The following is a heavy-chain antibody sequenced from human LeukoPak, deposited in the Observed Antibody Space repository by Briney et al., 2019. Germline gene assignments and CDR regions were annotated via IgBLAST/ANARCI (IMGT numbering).Heavy chain of an antibody. CDR2: IYTSGST. CDR1: GGSISSYY. Sequence: SETLSLTCTVSGGSISSYYWSWIRQPAGKGLEWIGRIYTSGSTNYNPSLKSRVTISVDTSKNQFSLKLSSVTAADTAVYYCARDGGDGYTSYDTGFDYWGQGTLVTVSS. D-gene: IGHD5-24*01. CDR3: ARDGGDGYTSYDTGFDY. V-gene: IGHV4-4*07. J-gene: IGHJ4*02.